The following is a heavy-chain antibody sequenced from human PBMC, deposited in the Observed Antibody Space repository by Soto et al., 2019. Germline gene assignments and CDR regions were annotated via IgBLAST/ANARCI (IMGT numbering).Heavy chain of an antibody. Sequence: EVQLVESGGGLVQPGGSLRLTCAASGFTFSMTWVRQAPGKGLEWISFISGAGDIIFYADSLKGRFTISRDNARDSLYLQMHSLRDEDTAIYYCAREGTYGGDWFAYWGQGILVTVSS. J-gene: IGHJ5*01. CDR3: AREGTYGGDWFAY. V-gene: IGHV3-48*02. CDR2: ISGAGDII. D-gene: IGHD2-21*01. CDR1: GFTFS.